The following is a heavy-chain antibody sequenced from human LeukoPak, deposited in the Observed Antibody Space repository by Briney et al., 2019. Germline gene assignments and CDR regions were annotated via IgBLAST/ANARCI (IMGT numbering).Heavy chain of an antibody. J-gene: IGHJ4*02. CDR2: IKQDGSEK. D-gene: IGHD3/OR15-3a*01. Sequence: HAGGSLRLSCAASGFTFSSYWMSWVRQAPGKGLEWVANIKQDGSEKYYVDSVKGRFTISRDNSKNTLYLQMNSLRAEDTAVYYCAKLPMGWFEARRTRFDYWGQGTLVTVSS. CDR1: GFTFSSYW. CDR3: AKLPMGWFEARRTRFDY. V-gene: IGHV3-7*03.